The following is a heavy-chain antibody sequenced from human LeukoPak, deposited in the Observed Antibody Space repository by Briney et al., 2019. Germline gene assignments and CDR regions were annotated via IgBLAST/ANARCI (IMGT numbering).Heavy chain of an antibody. D-gene: IGHD4-17*01. CDR2: ISSSGSTI. CDR1: GFTFSSYE. J-gene: IGHJ4*02. CDR3: ARDRDGDYAFDY. Sequence: GGSLRLSCAASGFTFSSYEMHWVRQAPGKGLEWVSYISSSGSTIYYADSVKGRFTISRDNAKNSLYLQMNSLRAEDTAVYYCARDRDGDYAFDYWGQGTLVTVSS. V-gene: IGHV3-48*03.